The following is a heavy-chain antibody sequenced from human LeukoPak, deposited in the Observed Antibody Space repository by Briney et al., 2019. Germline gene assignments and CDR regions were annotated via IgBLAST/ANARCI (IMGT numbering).Heavy chain of an antibody. D-gene: IGHD3-10*01. Sequence: PGGSLRLSCAASGFTVSSNYMSWVRQAPGKGLEWVSVIYSGGSTYYADSVKGRFTISRDNSKNTLYLQMNSLRAEDTAVYYCARAGIDNALDYWGQGTQVAVSS. CDR2: IYSGGST. CDR3: ARAGIDNALDY. CDR1: GFTVSSNY. V-gene: IGHV3-66*02. J-gene: IGHJ4*02.